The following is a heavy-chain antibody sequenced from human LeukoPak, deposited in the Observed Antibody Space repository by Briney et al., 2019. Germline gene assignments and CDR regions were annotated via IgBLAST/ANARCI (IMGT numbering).Heavy chain of an antibody. D-gene: IGHD3-10*01. CDR2: INPNTGGT. V-gene: IGHV1-2*02. CDR3: ARGDKKENLSGPSGYFDP. CDR1: GYIFSGYH. J-gene: IGHJ5*02. Sequence: ASVMVSCKASGYIFSGYHIHWVRQAPGQGLEWMGWINPNTGGTNFAPKFHGRVSMTRDTSLSTAYMELSSLRSDDTAVYYCARGDKKENLSGPSGYFDPWGQGSLVTVSS.